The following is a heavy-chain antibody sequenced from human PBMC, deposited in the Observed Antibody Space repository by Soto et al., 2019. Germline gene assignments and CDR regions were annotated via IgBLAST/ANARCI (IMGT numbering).Heavy chain of an antibody. CDR1: GGTFRNYA. CDR2: VIPHFGTT. Sequence: SVKVCCKASGGTFRNYALSWVRQAPGRGLEWMGGVIPHFGTTNYAQKFQGRVTITAEESTNTAYMELRSLTSEDTAIYYCARKGLTDVDWLFQFEFCGQDIPVNVS. V-gene: IGHV1-69*13. CDR3: ARKGLTDVDWLFQFEF. D-gene: IGHD3-9*01. J-gene: IGHJ4*02.